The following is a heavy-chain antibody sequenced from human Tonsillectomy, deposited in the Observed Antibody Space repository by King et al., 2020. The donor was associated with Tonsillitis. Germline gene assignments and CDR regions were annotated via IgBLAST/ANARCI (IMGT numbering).Heavy chain of an antibody. CDR3: ARDLDEDVGMDV. V-gene: IGHV1-2*02. D-gene: IGHD2-15*01. CDR1: GYTFTGYY. J-gene: IGHJ6*02. CDR2: INPNSGGT. Sequence: QLVQSGAEVKQPGASVKVSCKASGYTFTGYYMHWVRQAPGQGLEWMGWINPNSGGTNYAQKFQGRVSMTRDTSINTVYMELSRLTSDDTAMYYCARDLDEDVGMDVWGQGTTVTVSS.